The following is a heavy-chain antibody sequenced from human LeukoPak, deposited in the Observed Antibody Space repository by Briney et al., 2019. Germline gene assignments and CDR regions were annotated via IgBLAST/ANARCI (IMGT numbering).Heavy chain of an antibody. V-gene: IGHV1-46*01. CDR1: GYTFTRYY. D-gene: IGHD3-22*01. CDR3: VRDYDSSGYFDY. Sequence: ASVNVSCKASGYTFTRYYMHWVRQAPGQGLEWMGIINPSGGRTRYAQKFQGRVTMTRDTSTSTVYMELRSLRSEDTAVYYCVRDYDSSGYFDYWGQGTLVTVSS. J-gene: IGHJ4*02. CDR2: INPSGGRT.